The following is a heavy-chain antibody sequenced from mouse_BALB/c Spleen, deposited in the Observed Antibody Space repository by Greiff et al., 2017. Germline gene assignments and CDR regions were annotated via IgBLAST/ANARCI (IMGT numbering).Heavy chain of an antibody. D-gene: IGHD1-1*01. V-gene: IGHV14-3*02. Sequence: EVQLQQSGAELVKPGASVKLSCTASGFNIKDTYMHWVKQRPEQGLEWIGRIDPANGNTKYDPKFQGKATITADTSSNTAYLQLSSLTSEDTAVYYCARGDYYGSSYGYFDVWGAGTTVTVSS. CDR1: GFNIKDTY. J-gene: IGHJ1*01. CDR3: ARGDYYGSSYGYFDV. CDR2: IDPANGNT.